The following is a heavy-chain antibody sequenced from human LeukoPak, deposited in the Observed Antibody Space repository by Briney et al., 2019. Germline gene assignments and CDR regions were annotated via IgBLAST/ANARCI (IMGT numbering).Heavy chain of an antibody. D-gene: IGHD5-18*01. V-gene: IGHV3-23*01. J-gene: IGHJ4*02. Sequence: GGSPRLSCGASGFTFSNYAMAWVRQVPGTGLEWVSAISGSGGSTYYADSVKGRFTISRDNSKNTLYLQMNSLTAEDTALYYCAKDRSDSSMVYNFDYWGQGTLVTVSS. CDR3: AKDRSDSSMVYNFDY. CDR2: ISGSGGST. CDR1: GFTFSNYA.